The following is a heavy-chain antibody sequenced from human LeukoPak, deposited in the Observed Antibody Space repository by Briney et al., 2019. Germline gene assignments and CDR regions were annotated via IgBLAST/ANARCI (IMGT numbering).Heavy chain of an antibody. CDR3: ARAPDGMLWFGETIDF. Sequence: ASVKVSCKASGYTFTSYGISWVRQAPGQGLEWMGWISAYNGNTNYAQKLQGRVTMTTDTSTSTAYMELRSLRSDDTAVYYCARAPDGMLWFGETIDFWGQGTLVTVSS. CDR1: GYTFTSYG. V-gene: IGHV1-18*01. CDR2: ISAYNGNT. J-gene: IGHJ4*02. D-gene: IGHD3-10*01.